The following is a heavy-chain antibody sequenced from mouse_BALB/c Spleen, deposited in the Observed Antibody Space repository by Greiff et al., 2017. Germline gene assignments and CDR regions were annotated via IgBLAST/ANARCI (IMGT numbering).Heavy chain of an antibody. D-gene: IGHD1-1*01. CDR2: INSNGGST. J-gene: IGHJ2*01. Sequence: EVHLVESGGGLVQPGGSLKLSCAASGFTFSSYGMSWVRQTPDKRLELVATINSNGGSTYYPDSVKGRFTISRDNAKNTLYLQMSSLKSEDTAMYYCARVPITTVVATDYWGQGTTLTVSS. CDR3: ARVPITTVVATDY. CDR1: GFTFSSYG. V-gene: IGHV5-6-3*01.